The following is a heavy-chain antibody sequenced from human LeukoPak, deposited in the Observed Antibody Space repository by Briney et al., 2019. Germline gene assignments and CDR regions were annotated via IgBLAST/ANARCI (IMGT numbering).Heavy chain of an antibody. J-gene: IGHJ4*02. Sequence: GASVKVSCKASGYTFTDFYMNWVRQAPGQGLEWMGIINPSGASTRYAQKFQGRVTMTRDTSTSTVYMELSSLRSEDRAVYYCARGDRRRSPSSIGWYSENIFDYWGQGTLVTVSS. CDR1: GYTFTDFY. D-gene: IGHD6-13*01. V-gene: IGHV1-46*01. CDR3: ARGDRRRSPSSIGWYSENIFDY. CDR2: INPSGAST.